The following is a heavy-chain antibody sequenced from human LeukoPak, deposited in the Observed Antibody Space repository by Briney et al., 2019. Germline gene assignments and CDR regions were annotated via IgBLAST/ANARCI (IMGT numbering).Heavy chain of an antibody. D-gene: IGHD2-15*01. Sequence: GRSLRLSCAASGFTFSSYAMHWVRQAPGKGLEWVAVISYDGSNKYYADSVKGRFTISRDNSKNTLYLQMNSLRAEDTAVYYCARELAVVASFDYWGQGTLVTVSS. CDR1: GFTFSSYA. V-gene: IGHV3-30-3*01. CDR3: ARELAVVASFDY. J-gene: IGHJ4*02. CDR2: ISYDGSNK.